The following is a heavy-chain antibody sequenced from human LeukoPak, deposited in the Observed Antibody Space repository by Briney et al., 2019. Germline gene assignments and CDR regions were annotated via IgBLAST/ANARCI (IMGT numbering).Heavy chain of an antibody. V-gene: IGHV3-21*01. CDR3: ARGQRIGALWFGEFDY. D-gene: IGHD3-10*01. J-gene: IGHJ4*02. CDR2: ITSSSYYI. Sequence: GGSLRLSCAASGFTFSSYGMNWVRQAPGKGLEWVSSITSSSYYIYYADSVKGRFTISRDNAKNSLYLQMNSLRAEDTAVYYCARGQRIGALWFGEFDYWGQGAPVTVSS. CDR1: GFTFSSYG.